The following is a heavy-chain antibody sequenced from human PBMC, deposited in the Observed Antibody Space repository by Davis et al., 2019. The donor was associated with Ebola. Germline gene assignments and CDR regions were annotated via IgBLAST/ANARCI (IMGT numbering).Heavy chain of an antibody. CDR1: GYSISSGYY. CDR3: ARDYGSGSLYFDY. Sequence: PSETLSLTCTVSGYSISSGYYWSWIRQPPGKGLEWIGEINHSGSTNYNPSLKSRVTISVDTSKNQFSLKLSSVTAADTAVYYCARDYGSGSLYFDYWGQGTLVTVSS. V-gene: IGHV4-38-2*02. CDR2: INHSGST. J-gene: IGHJ4*02. D-gene: IGHD3-10*01.